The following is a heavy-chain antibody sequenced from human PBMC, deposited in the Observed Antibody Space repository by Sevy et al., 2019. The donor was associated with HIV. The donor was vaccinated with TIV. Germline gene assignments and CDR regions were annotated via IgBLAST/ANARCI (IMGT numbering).Heavy chain of an antibody. CDR3: ATTKDYYETSGSPFDF. J-gene: IGHJ4*02. Sequence: ASVKVSCKVSGKSLTAFSMHWVRQAPGKGLEWMGSFDPEYDETIHAQKLQGRITMTEDTSTDTAHMELSRLRSEDTAVYYCATTKDYYETSGSPFDFWGQGTLVTVSS. V-gene: IGHV1-24*01. D-gene: IGHD3-22*01. CDR2: FDPEYDET. CDR1: GKSLTAFS.